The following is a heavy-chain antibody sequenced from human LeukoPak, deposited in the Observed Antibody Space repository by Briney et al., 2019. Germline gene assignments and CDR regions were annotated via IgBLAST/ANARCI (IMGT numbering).Heavy chain of an antibody. Sequence: SETLSLTCAVYGGSYSGYCWSWIRQPPGKGLEWIGEINHSGSTNYNPSLKSRVTISVDTSKNQFSLKLSSVTAADTAVYYCARRRIAAAGIWYFDYWGQGTLVTVSS. D-gene: IGHD6-13*01. J-gene: IGHJ4*02. CDR3: ARRRIAAAGIWYFDY. V-gene: IGHV4-34*01. CDR1: GGSYSGYC. CDR2: INHSGST.